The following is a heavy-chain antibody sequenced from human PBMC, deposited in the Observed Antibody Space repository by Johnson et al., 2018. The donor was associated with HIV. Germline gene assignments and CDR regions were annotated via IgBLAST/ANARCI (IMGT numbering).Heavy chain of an antibody. Sequence: MQLVESGGGLVQPGGSLRLSCAASKFIFSSYAMSWVRQGPGKGLEWVSGISGSGSSTHYAESVKGRFTISRDNSKNTLYLQMNSLRVEDTAVYYCARDALLRFLEWFIWGQGSMVTVSS. D-gene: IGHD3-3*01. V-gene: IGHV3-23*04. J-gene: IGHJ3*02. CDR3: ARDALLRFLEWFI. CDR2: ISGSGSST. CDR1: KFIFSSYA.